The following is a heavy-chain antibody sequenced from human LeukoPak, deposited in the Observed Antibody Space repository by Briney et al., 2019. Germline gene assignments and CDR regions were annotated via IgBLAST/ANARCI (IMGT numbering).Heavy chain of an antibody. Sequence: SETLSLTCTVSGGSISSSSYYWGWIRQPPGKGLEWIGYIYYSGSTNYNPSLKSRVTISVDTSKNQFSLKLSSVTAADTAVYYCARGYSSGWYAYWGQGTLVTVSS. CDR3: ARGYSSGWYAY. V-gene: IGHV4-61*05. J-gene: IGHJ4*02. CDR2: IYYSGST. CDR1: GGSISSSSYY. D-gene: IGHD6-19*01.